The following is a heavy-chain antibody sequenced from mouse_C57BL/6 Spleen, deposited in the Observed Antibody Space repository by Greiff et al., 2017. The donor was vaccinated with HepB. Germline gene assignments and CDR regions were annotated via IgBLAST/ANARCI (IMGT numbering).Heavy chain of an antibody. J-gene: IGHJ4*01. D-gene: IGHD1-1*01. Sequence: EVKLMESGGGLVKPGGSLKLSCAASGFTFSSYAMSWVRQTPEKSLEWVATISDGGSYTYYPDNVKGRFTITRDNAKNNLYLQMSHLKSEDTAMYYCASGSNFPMDYWGQGTSVTVSS. CDR3: ASGSNFPMDY. CDR2: ISDGGSYT. V-gene: IGHV5-4*03. CDR1: GFTFSSYA.